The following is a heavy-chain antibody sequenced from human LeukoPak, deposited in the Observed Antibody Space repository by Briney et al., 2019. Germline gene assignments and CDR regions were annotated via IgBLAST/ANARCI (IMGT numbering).Heavy chain of an antibody. J-gene: IGHJ4*02. CDR3: ARSYLDY. Sequence: PSETLSLNCTVSGGSISSGSYYWSWIRQPAGKGLEWIGRIYSSGSTNYNPSLKSRVTISVDTSKNQFSLKLSSVTAADTAVYYCARSYLDYWGQGTLVTVSS. CDR1: GGSISSGSYY. V-gene: IGHV4-61*02. CDR2: IYSSGST.